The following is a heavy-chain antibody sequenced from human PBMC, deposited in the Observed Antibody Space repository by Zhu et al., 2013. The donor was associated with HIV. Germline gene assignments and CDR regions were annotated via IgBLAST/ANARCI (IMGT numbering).Heavy chain of an antibody. Sequence: QVQLQESGSGLVKPSQTLSLTCAVSGGSISSNTYSWSWIRQPPGKGLEWIGEIYHSGKTNYSPSLSGRVYISSDRSKNVISLRLNSVTAADTAVYYCARDGGELTKGGYMDVWGKGTMVTVSS. CDR2: IYHSGKT. CDR1: GGSISSNTYS. D-gene: IGHD2-8*01. CDR3: ARDGGELTKGGYMDV. V-gene: IGHV4-30-2*01. J-gene: IGHJ6*03.